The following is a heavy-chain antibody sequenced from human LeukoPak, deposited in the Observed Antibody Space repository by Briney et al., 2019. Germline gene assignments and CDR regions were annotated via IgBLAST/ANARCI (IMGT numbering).Heavy chain of an antibody. CDR3: AKDSGSSWYYYGMDV. V-gene: IGHV3-7*03. CDR1: GFTFSSYW. Sequence: PGGSLRLSCAASGFTFSSYWMSWVRQAPGKGLEWVANIKQDGSEKYYVDSVKGRFTISRDNAKNSLYLQMNSLRAEDTAVYYCAKDSGSSWYYYGMDVWGQGTTVTVSS. D-gene: IGHD6-13*01. J-gene: IGHJ6*02. CDR2: IKQDGSEK.